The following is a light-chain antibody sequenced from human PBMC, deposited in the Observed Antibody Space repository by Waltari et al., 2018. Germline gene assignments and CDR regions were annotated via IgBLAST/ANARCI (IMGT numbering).Light chain of an antibody. CDR3: GSFAGSNTV. CDR2: DVF. J-gene: IGLJ3*02. Sequence: QSALTQPPSASGSPGQSVTISCTGTSSDVGGYNYVSWYQQHPGKAPKLIIYDVFKRPSVAPARCSGSKSGNTASLPVSGLQAEDEADYYGGSFAGSNTVFGGGTKLTVL. CDR1: SSDVGGYNY. V-gene: IGLV2-8*01.